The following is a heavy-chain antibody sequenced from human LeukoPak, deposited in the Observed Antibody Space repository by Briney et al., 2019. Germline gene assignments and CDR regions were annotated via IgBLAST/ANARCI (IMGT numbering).Heavy chain of an antibody. J-gene: IGHJ4*02. D-gene: IGHD6-13*01. CDR3: ARGPPGTYYFDY. CDR1: GYTFTSYD. V-gene: IGHV1-8*01. Sequence: ASVKVSCKASGYTFTSYDINWVRQATGQGLEWMGWMNPKSGNTGYAQKFKGRVTMTRNTSISTAYMELSSLRSEDTAVYYCARGPPGTYYFDYWGQGTLVTVSS. CDR2: MNPKSGNT.